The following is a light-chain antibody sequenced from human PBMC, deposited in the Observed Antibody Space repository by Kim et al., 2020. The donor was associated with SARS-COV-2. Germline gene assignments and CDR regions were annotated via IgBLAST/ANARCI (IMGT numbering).Light chain of an antibody. CDR3: LLHYEDPLHWI. CDR2: STN. J-gene: IGLJ2*01. Sequence: QAVVTQEPSLTVSPGGTVTLTCASSTEAVTSGYSPNWFQQKPGQAPRALIYSTNNRHSWTPSRFSGALLGGKAALTLSDVQPEDEAEYYCLLHYEDPLHWIFGGGTKLTVL. V-gene: IGLV7-43*01. CDR1: TEAVTSGYS.